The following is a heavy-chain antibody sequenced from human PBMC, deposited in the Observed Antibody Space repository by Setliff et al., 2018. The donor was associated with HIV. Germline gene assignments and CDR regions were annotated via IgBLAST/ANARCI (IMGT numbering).Heavy chain of an antibody. CDR2: IYHSEYT. Sequence: SETLSLTCAVSGGSISSDNWWTWVRQAPGKGLEWIGEIYHSEYTNYNPSLKSRVIISIDKSKNKFSLKVSSVTAADTAVYYCARILVAAAGTGFDPWGQGILVTVSS. V-gene: IGHV4-4*02. CDR1: GGSISSDNW. CDR3: ARILVAAAGTGFDP. D-gene: IGHD6-13*01. J-gene: IGHJ5*02.